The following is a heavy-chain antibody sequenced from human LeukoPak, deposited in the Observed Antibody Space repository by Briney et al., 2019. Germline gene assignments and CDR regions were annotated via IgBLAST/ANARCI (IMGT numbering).Heavy chain of an antibody. J-gene: IGHJ4*02. CDR3: AKDQRKSCSSTSCYEGY. D-gene: IGHD2-2*01. Sequence: GGSLRLSCAASGFTFSSYGMHWVRQAPGKGLEWVAFIRYDGSNKYYADSVKGRFTISRDNSKNTLYLQMNSLRAEDTAVYYCAKDQRKSCSSTSCYEGYWGQGTLVTVSS. V-gene: IGHV3-30*02. CDR1: GFTFSSYG. CDR2: IRYDGSNK.